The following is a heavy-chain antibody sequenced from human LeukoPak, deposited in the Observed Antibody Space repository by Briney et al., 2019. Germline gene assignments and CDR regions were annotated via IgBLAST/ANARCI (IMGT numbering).Heavy chain of an antibody. Sequence: SETLSLTCTVSGGSISSYYWSWIRQPPGKGLEWIGYVYYSGSTNYNPSLKSRVTISVDTSKNQFSLKLSSVTAADTAVYYCARSRRQTYYYDSSGYYFDYWGQGTLVTVSS. CDR2: VYYSGST. CDR3: ARSRRQTYYYDSSGYYFDY. V-gene: IGHV4-59*08. D-gene: IGHD3-22*01. J-gene: IGHJ4*02. CDR1: GGSISSYY.